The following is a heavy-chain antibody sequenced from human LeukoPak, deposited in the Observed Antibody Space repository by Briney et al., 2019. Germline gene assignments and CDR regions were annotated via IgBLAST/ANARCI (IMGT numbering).Heavy chain of an antibody. J-gene: IGHJ4*02. Sequence: SVKVSCKASGHTFTSYGISWVRQAPGQGLEWMGGIIPIFGTANYAQKFQGRVTITTDESTSTAYMELSSLRSEDTAVYYCARVPYYYDSSGYYSGDYYFDYWGQGTLVTVSS. CDR2: IIPIFGTA. CDR1: GHTFTSYG. CDR3: ARVPYYYDSSGYYSGDYYFDY. D-gene: IGHD3-22*01. V-gene: IGHV1-69*05.